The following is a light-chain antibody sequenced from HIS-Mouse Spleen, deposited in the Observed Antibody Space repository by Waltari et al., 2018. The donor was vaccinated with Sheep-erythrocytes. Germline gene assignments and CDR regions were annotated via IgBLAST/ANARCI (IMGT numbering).Light chain of an antibody. CDR1: SLRSYY. V-gene: IGLV3-19*01. J-gene: IGLJ2*01. CDR2: GKN. Sequence: SSELTQDPAVSVALGQTVRITCQGDSLRSYYASWFQQKPGQAPVLVIYGKNNRPSGIPARFSGSRSRNTASVTITGAQADDEADFYCDSRDSSGNHLGVVFGGGTKLTVL. CDR3: DSRDSSGNHLGVV.